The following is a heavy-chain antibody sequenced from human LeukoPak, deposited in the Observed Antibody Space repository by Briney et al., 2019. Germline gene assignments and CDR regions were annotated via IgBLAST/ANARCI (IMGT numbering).Heavy chain of an antibody. V-gene: IGHV1-69*05. J-gene: IGHJ4*02. Sequence: ASVKVSCKASGGTLSSFAISWVRQAPGQGLEWMGGIIPIFGTTTYAQKIQGRITITTDESTSTAYMELSSLRSEDTAVYYCARGETVTTGGDYWGQGTLVTVSS. CDR1: GGTLSSFA. CDR2: IIPIFGTT. CDR3: ARGETVTTGGDY. D-gene: IGHD4-17*01.